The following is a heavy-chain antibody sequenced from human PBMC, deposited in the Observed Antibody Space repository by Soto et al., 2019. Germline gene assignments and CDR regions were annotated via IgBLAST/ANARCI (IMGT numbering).Heavy chain of an antibody. CDR3: ARGTVVVPAAIGRYYYYGMDV. CDR2: IDPSDSYT. Sequence: GESLKSSCKGSGYSFTSYWISWVRQMPGKGLEWMGRIDPSDSYTNYSPSFQGHVTISADKSISTAYLQWSSLKASDTAMYYCARGTVVVPAAIGRYYYYGMDVWGQGTTVTVSS. J-gene: IGHJ6*02. CDR1: GYSFTSYW. V-gene: IGHV5-10-1*01. D-gene: IGHD2-2*02.